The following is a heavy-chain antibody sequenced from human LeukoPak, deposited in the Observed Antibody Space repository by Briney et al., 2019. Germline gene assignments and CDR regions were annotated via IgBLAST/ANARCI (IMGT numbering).Heavy chain of an antibody. J-gene: IGHJ4*02. CDR2: INSDGSST. Sequence: GGSLRLSCAASGFTFSNYWMHWVRQAPGKGLVWVSLINSDGSSTNYADSVKGRFTIYRDNAKNTLYLQMNSLRAEDTAVYYCAKDRTAGYDGLVDYWGQGTLVTVSS. V-gene: IGHV3-74*01. CDR1: GFTFSNYW. D-gene: IGHD5-12*01. CDR3: AKDRTAGYDGLVDY.